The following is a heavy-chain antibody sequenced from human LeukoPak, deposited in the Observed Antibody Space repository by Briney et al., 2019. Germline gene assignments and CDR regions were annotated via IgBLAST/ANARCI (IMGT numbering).Heavy chain of an antibody. V-gene: IGHV4-4*07. D-gene: IGHD1-7*01. CDR3: AGPLRDNWNYRAFDI. J-gene: IGHJ3*02. Sequence: SETLSLTCTVSGGSISSYYWSWIRQPAGKGLEWIGRIYTSGSTNYNPSLKSRVTMSVDTSKNQFSLKLSSVTAADTAVYYCAGPLRDNWNYRAFDIWGQGTMVTVSS. CDR1: GGSISSYY. CDR2: IYTSGST.